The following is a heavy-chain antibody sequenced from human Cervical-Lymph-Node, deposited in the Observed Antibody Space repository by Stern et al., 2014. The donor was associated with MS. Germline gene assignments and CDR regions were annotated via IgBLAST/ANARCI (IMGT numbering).Heavy chain of an antibody. Sequence: QLVQSGAEVKKPGASVKVSCTASGYTFTNSAIHWVRQAPGQRLEWMGWINADNGDTNYSQKFQGRVTITRDTSANTAYMELNSLTSEDTAVYYCAGRQDRVPEYYFGYWGRGTLVTVSS. V-gene: IGHV1-3*01. CDR3: AGRQDRVPEYYFGY. J-gene: IGHJ4*02. CDR2: INADNGDT. D-gene: IGHD2-15*01. CDR1: GYTFTNSA.